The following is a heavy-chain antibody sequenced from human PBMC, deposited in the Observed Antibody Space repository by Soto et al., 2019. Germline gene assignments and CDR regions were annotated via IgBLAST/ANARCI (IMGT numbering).Heavy chain of an antibody. CDR2: TSYDGTNK. Sequence: QVQLVESGGGVVQPGTSLRLSCLGSGFTFRSFVIHWVRQAPGRGLEWVALTSYDGTNKYFGDSVKGRFTISRDNSRNTVDLQMDSLRLEDTALYYCARWGTTGGLDVWGQGTLVSVSS. D-gene: IGHD3-16*01. J-gene: IGHJ4*02. CDR3: ARWGTTGGLDV. CDR1: GFTFRSFV. V-gene: IGHV3-30*19.